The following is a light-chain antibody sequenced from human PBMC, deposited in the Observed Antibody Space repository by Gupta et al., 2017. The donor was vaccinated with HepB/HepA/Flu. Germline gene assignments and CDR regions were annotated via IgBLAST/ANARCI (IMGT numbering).Light chain of an antibody. CDR1: QSVSSSY. CDR3: QQYGSSPRT. CDR2: GAS. J-gene: IGKJ1*01. Sequence: PGERATLSCRASQSVSSSYLAWYQQKPGQAPRLLIYGASSRATGIPDRFSGSGSGTDFTLTISRLEPEDFAVYYCQQYGSSPRTFGQGTKVEIK. V-gene: IGKV3-20*01.